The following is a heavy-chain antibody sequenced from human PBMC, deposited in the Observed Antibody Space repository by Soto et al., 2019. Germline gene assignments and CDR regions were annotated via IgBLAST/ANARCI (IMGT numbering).Heavy chain of an antibody. CDR3: TTDMFPRLEWPIYYYYMDV. CDR1: GFTFSSYA. CDR2: IKSKTDGGTT. V-gene: IGHV3-15*01. Sequence: GGSLRLSCAASGFTFSSYAMSWIRQAPGKGLEWVGRIKSKTDGGTTDYAAPVKGRFTISRDDSKNTLYLQMNSLKTEDTAVYYCTTDMFPRLEWPIYYYYMDVWGKGTTVTVSS. J-gene: IGHJ6*03. D-gene: IGHD3-3*01.